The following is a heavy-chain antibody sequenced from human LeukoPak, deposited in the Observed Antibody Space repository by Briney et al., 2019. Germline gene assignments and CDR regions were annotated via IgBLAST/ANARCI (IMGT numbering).Heavy chain of an antibody. J-gene: IGHJ4*02. D-gene: IGHD3-22*01. CDR3: AKETDYYDSSGYYYY. Sequence: GGSLRLSCAASGFTFSSYGMHWVRQAPGKGLEWVAVISYDGSNKYYADSVKGRFTISRDNSKNTLYLQMNSLRAEDTAVYYCAKETDYYDSSGYYYYWGQGTLVTVSS. CDR1: GFTFSSYG. V-gene: IGHV3-30*18. CDR2: ISYDGSNK.